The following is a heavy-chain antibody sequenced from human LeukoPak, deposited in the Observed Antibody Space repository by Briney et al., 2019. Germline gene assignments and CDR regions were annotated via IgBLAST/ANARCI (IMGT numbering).Heavy chain of an antibody. CDR1: GFTFSSYS. D-gene: IGHD3-9*01. V-gene: IGHV3-21*01. CDR2: ISSSSSYI. CDR3: ARETDYDILTGYYIDY. Sequence: GGSLRLSCAASGFTFSSYSMNWVRQAPGKGLEWVSSISSSSSYIYYADSVKGRFTISRDNAKNSLYLQMNSLRAEDTAVYYCARETDYDILTGYYIDYWGQGTLVTVSS. J-gene: IGHJ4*02.